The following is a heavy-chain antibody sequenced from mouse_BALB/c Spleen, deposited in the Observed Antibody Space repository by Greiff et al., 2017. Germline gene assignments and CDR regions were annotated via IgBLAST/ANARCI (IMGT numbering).Heavy chain of an antibody. CDR1: GYTFTSYW. CDR2: NDPSDSYT. V-gene: IGHV1S127*01. Sequence: QVQLQQPGAELVKPGASVKMSCKASGYTFTSYWMHWVKQRPGQGLEWIGVNDPSDSYTSYNQKFKGKATLTVDTSSSTAYMQLSSLTSEDSAVYYCTREGLLSWFAYWGQGTLVTVSA. CDR3: TREGLLSWFAY. J-gene: IGHJ3*01. D-gene: IGHD2-1*01.